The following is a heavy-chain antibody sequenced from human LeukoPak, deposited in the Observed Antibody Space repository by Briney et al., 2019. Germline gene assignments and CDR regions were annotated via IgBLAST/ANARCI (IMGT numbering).Heavy chain of an antibody. Sequence: GGSLRLSCAASGFTFSIYSMTWVRQAPGKGLEWVSSITSSSSYIYYADSVKGRFTISRDNAKSSLYLQMNSLRAEDTALYYCARHRTASDYWGQGTLVTVSS. V-gene: IGHV3-21*01. D-gene: IGHD3-16*02. CDR1: GFTFSIYS. CDR3: ARHRTASDY. CDR2: ITSSSSYI. J-gene: IGHJ4*02.